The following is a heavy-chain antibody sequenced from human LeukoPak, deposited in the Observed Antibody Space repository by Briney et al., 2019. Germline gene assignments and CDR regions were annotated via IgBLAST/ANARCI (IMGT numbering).Heavy chain of an antibody. V-gene: IGHV3-7*01. D-gene: IGHD2-21*02. CDR3: ARIGGDSFNFDY. CDR2: VKQDGSEK. CDR1: GFTLSSYW. Sequence: GGSLRLSCAASGFTLSSYWMSWVRLAPGKGLEWVANVKQDGSEKYYVDSVKGRFTISRDNAKNSLFLQMNSLRAEDTAVYYCARIGGDSFNFDYWGQGTLVTVSS. J-gene: IGHJ4*02.